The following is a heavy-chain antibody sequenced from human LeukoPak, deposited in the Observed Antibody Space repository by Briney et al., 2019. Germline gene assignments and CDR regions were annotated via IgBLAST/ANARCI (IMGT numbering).Heavy chain of an antibody. CDR2: INPNSGNA. CDR1: GYTFSDYD. J-gene: IGHJ6*03. CDR3: ARALAWGGSSYSYYYMDV. Sequence: ASVKVSCKASGYTFSDYDINWVRQATGQGLEWMGWINPNSGNAGYAQKFQGRVTMTRNTSISTAYMELSSLGSEDTAVYYCARALAWGGSSYSYYYMDVWDKGTTVTVSS. V-gene: IGHV1-8*01. D-gene: IGHD1-26*01.